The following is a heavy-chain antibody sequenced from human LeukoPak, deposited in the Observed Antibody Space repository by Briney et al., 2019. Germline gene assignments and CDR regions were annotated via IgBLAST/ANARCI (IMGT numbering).Heavy chain of an antibody. J-gene: IGHJ4*02. CDR3: ARGSGSYLDY. D-gene: IGHD1-26*01. CDR2: INLDGSEK. V-gene: IGHV3-7*03. Sequence: PGGSLRLSCAASRFTFSNYWMTWVRQAPGKGLEWVASINLDGSEKFYVDSVKGRFTISRDNPKNSLYLQMNSLKASDTAMYYCARGSGSYLDYWGQGTLVTVSS. CDR1: RFTFSNYW.